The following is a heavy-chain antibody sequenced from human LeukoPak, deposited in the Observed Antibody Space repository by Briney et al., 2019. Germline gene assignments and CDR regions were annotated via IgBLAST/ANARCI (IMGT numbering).Heavy chain of an antibody. CDR2: IYTSGTT. D-gene: IGHD4-17*01. Sequence: PSETLSLTCTVSGGSISSYYWSWIRQPVGKGLEWIGRIYTSGTTHYNPSLKSRVTMSVDTSKNQFSLKLSSVTAADTAVYYCARLSTVTTSFDYWGQGTLVTVSS. V-gene: IGHV4-4*07. J-gene: IGHJ4*02. CDR1: GGSISSYY. CDR3: ARLSTVTTSFDY.